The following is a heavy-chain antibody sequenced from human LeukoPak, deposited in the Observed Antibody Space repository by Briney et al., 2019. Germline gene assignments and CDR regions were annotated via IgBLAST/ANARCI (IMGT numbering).Heavy chain of an antibody. CDR3: ARSRRITIFGVVIGEVQWFDP. CDR1: GYTFTSYD. CDR2: MNPNSGNT. V-gene: IGHV1-8*03. J-gene: IGHJ5*02. Sequence: PPASVKVSCKASGYTFTSYDINWVRQATGQGLEWMGWMNPNSGNTGYAQKFQGRVTITRNTSISTAYMELSSLRSEDTAVYYCARSRRITIFGVVIGEVQWFDPWGQGTLVTVSS. D-gene: IGHD3-3*01.